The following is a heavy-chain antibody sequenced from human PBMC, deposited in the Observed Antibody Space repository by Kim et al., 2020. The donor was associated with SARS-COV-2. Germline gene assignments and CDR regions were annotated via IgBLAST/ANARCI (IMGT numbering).Heavy chain of an antibody. V-gene: IGHV3-11*05. CDR2: ISNNAKYT. CDR3: ARGGGDSYYYGMDV. Sequence: GGSLRLSCAASGFTFSNYYLSWVRQPPGGGLEWVSYISNNAKYTNYADSVRGRFTVSRDYTQNSMTLEMDSLRVEDTAIYYCARGGGDSYYYGMDVWGQG. J-gene: IGHJ6*02. CDR1: GFTFSNYY.